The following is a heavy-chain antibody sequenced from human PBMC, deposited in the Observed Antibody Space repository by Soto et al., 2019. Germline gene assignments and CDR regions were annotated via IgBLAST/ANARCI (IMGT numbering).Heavy chain of an antibody. D-gene: IGHD2-15*01. CDR2: IYYSGST. CDR3: ARHTPAISISDH. V-gene: IGHV4-39*01. CDR1: GGSISSSSYY. J-gene: IGHJ4*02. Sequence: SETLPLTCTVSGGSISSSSYYWGWIRQPPGKGLEWIGSIYYSGSTNYNPSLKSRVTISVDTSKNQFSLKLSSVTAADTAVYYCARHTPAISISDHWGQGTLVTVSS.